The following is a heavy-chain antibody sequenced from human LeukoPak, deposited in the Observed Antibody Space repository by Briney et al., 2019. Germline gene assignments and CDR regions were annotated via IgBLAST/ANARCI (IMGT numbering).Heavy chain of an antibody. CDR3: ARDRFDLYGSGSYSFDP. CDR1: GFTFSSYA. J-gene: IGHJ5*02. V-gene: IGHV3-23*01. CDR2: ISGSGGST. Sequence: PGGSLRLSCAASGFTFSSYAMSWVRQAPGKGLEWVSAISGSGGSTYYADSVKGRFTISRDNSKNTLYLQMNSLRAEDTAVYYCARDRFDLYGSGSYSFDPWGQGTLVTVPS. D-gene: IGHD3-10*01.